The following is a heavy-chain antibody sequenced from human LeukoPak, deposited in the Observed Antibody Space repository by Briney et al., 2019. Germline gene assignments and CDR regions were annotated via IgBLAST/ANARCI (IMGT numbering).Heavy chain of an antibody. CDR3: AKDRGPSSRLDAFDI. CDR2: ISWNSGNI. CDR1: GFTFDDYG. V-gene: IGHV3-9*01. D-gene: IGHD6-13*01. J-gene: IGHJ3*02. Sequence: GGSLRLSCAASGFTFDDYGMHWVRQAPGKGLEWVSGISWNSGNINYADSVKGRFTISRDNAKNSLYLEMNSLRTEDTALYYCAKDRGPSSRLDAFDIWGQGTMVTVSS.